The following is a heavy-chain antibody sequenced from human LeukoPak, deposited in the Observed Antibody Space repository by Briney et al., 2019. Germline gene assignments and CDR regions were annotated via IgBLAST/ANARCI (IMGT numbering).Heavy chain of an antibody. CDR1: GFTFSSYA. CDR2: ISYDGSNK. CDR3: ARPFYGDYVRADAFDI. Sequence: GGSLRLSCAASGFTFSSYAMHWVRQAPGKGLEWVAVISYDGSNKYYADSMKGRFTISRDNSKNTLYLQMNSLSTEDTAVYYCARPFYGDYVRADAFDIWGQGTMVTVSS. V-gene: IGHV3-30*04. D-gene: IGHD4-17*01. J-gene: IGHJ3*02.